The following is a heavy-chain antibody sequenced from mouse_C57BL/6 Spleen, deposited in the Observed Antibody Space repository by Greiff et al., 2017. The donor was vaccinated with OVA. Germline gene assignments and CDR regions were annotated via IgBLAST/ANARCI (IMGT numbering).Heavy chain of an antibody. V-gene: IGHV1-9*01. J-gene: IGHJ3*01. CDR3: ARYYGYDEGFAY. CDR2: IFPGSGST. Sequence: QVQLQQSGAELMKPGASVKLSCTATGYTFTGYWIEWVKQRPGQGLEWIGEIFPGSGSTNYNEKFKGKAPFTADTSSTTSDMQLSSLTTEDSAIYYCARYYGYDEGFAYWGQGTLVTVSA. D-gene: IGHD2-2*01. CDR1: GYTFTGYW.